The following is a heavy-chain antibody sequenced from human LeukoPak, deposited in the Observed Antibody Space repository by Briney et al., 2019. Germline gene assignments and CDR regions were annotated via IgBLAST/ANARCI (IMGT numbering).Heavy chain of an antibody. CDR1: GGSFSGYY. V-gene: IGHV4-34*01. CDR3: ARDWYDSSPLDAFDI. CDR2: INHSGST. J-gene: IGHJ3*02. Sequence: NSSETLSLTCAVYGGSFSGYYWSWIRQPPGKGLEWIGEINHSGSTNYNPSLKSRVTMSVDTSKNQFSLKLSSVTAADTAVYYCARDWYDSSPLDAFDIWGQGTMVTVSS. D-gene: IGHD3-22*01.